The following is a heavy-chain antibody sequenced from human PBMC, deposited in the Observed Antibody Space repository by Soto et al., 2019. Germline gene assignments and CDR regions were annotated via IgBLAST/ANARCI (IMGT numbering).Heavy chain of an antibody. CDR2: IWYDGSNK. Sequence: QVQLVESGGGVVQPGRSLRLSCAASGFTFSSYGMHWVRQAPGKGLEWVAVIWYDGSNKYYADSVKGRFTISRDNSKNTLYLQMNSLRAEDTAVYYCARVLMGNVLRFLEWSIDIWGQGTMVTVSS. J-gene: IGHJ3*02. D-gene: IGHD3-3*01. CDR3: ARVLMGNVLRFLEWSIDI. CDR1: GFTFSSYG. V-gene: IGHV3-33*01.